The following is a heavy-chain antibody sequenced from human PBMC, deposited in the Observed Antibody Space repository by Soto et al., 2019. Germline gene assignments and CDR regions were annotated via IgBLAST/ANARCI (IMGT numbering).Heavy chain of an antibody. CDR3: GSGSCSGSSCYGADF. Sequence: EVQLVESGGGLIQPGGSLRLSCAASGFILSNYGMTWVRQAPGKGLEWVSYISRSRGIYYADSVKGRFSISRDDAKNSLYLQMNSLRAEDTAVYYCGSGSCSGSSCYGADFWGQGTLVTVSS. D-gene: IGHD2-15*01. CDR1: GFILSNYG. J-gene: IGHJ4*02. CDR2: ISRSRGI. V-gene: IGHV3-48*01.